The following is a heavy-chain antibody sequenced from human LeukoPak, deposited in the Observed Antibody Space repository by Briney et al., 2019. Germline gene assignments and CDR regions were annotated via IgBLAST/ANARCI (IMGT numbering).Heavy chain of an antibody. J-gene: IGHJ4*02. CDR1: GFTFSSYA. V-gene: IGHV3-30-3*01. Sequence: GRSLRLSCAASGFTFSSYAMHWVRQAPGKGLEWVAVISYDGSNKYYADSVKGRFTISRDNSKNTLYLQMNSLRAEDTAVYYCARDRGETYFDYWGQGTLVTVSS. CDR3: ARDRGETYFDY. D-gene: IGHD3-10*01. CDR2: ISYDGSNK.